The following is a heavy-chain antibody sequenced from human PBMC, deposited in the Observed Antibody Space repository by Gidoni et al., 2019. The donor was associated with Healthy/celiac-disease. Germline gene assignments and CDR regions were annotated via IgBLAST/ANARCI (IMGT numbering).Heavy chain of an antibody. CDR2: IYYSGST. D-gene: IGHD6-19*01. V-gene: IGHV4-39*01. CDR3: AWRGIAVAEDFDY. CDR1: GGSISSSSYY. J-gene: IGHJ4*02. Sequence: QLQLQESGPGLVKPSETLSLTCTVSGGSISSSSYYWGWIRQPPGKGLEWIGSIYYSGSTYYNPSLKSRVTISVDTSKNQFSLKLSSVTAADTAVYYCAWRGIAVAEDFDYWGQGTLVTVSS.